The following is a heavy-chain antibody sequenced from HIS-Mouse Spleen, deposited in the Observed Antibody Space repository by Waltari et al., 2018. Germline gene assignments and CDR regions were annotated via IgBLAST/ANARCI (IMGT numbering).Heavy chain of an antibody. V-gene: IGHV1-2*02. J-gene: IGHJ4*02. Sequence: QVQLVQSGAEVKKPGASVKVSCKASGYTFTGYYMHWVRQAPVQGLGWMGGINPNSGGTNDAQKFQGRVTMTRDTSTSTAYMELSRLGSDDTAVYYCARDTDYWGQGTLVTVSS. CDR2: INPNSGGT. CDR1: GYTFTGYY. CDR3: ARDTDY.